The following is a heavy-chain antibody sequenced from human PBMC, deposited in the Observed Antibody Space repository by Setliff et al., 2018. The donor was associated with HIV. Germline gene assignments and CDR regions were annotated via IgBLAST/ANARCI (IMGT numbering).Heavy chain of an antibody. CDR1: GFTFSTHG. Sequence: PGGSLRLSCAVSGFTFSTHGMHWVRQAPGKGLQWVAFILFDGTDKYYADSVKGRFSVSRDNSNKTLYLQMNSLRADDTAMYYCAKMLDIAVPQTGDRKSRIIATLDPWGQGTLVTVSS. CDR3: AKMLDIAVPQTGDRKSRIIATLDP. J-gene: IGHJ5*02. D-gene: IGHD3-10*01. V-gene: IGHV3-30*02. CDR2: ILFDGTDK.